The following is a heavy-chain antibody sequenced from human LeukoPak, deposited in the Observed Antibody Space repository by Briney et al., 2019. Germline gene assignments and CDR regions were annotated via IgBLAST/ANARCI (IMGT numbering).Heavy chain of an antibody. CDR3: AGEVAAAGNPFDY. D-gene: IGHD6-13*01. V-gene: IGHV1-69*04. CDR1: GGTSSDYA. CDR2: IIPILDIA. Sequence: GSSVKVSCKASGGTSSDYAISWVRQAPGQGLEWMGRIIPILDIANYAQTFKGRVTVTADKSSSTAYMELSSLTSEYTAVYYCAGEVAAAGNPFDYWGQGTLVTVSS. J-gene: IGHJ4*02.